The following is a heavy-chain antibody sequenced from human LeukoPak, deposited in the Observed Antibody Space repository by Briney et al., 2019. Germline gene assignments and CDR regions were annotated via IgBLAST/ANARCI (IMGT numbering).Heavy chain of an antibody. CDR1: GYTFTSYY. CDR2: INPSGGST. Sequence: ASVKVSCKASGYTFTSYYMHWVRQAPGQGLEWMGIINPSGGSTSYAQKFQGRVTMTRDTSTSTVYMELSSLRSEDTAVNYCAHQGGYYTLWFDPWGQGTLVTVSS. D-gene: IGHD3-3*01. J-gene: IGHJ5*02. V-gene: IGHV1-46*03. CDR3: AHQGGYYTLWFDP.